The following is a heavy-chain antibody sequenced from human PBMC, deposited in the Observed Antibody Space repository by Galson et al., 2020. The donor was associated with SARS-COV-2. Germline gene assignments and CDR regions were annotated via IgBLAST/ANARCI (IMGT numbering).Heavy chain of an antibody. D-gene: IGHD6-13*01. Sequence: SGPTLVKPTQTLTLTSTFSGFSLSTSGMCVSWIRQPPGKALEWLALIDWDDDKYYSTSLKTRLNISKDTSKNQVVLTMTNMDPVDTATYYCARMPIAAAGVGYYYYYGMDVGGQGTTVTVSS. CDR3: ARMPIAAAGVGYYYYYGMDV. V-gene: IGHV2-70*01. CDR2: IDWDDDK. CDR1: GFSLSTSGMC. J-gene: IGHJ6*02.